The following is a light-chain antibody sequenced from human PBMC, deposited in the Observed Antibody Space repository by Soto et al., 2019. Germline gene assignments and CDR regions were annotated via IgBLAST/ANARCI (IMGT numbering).Light chain of an antibody. CDR2: SAS. J-gene: IGKJ4*01. Sequence: EIVLTQSPGTLSLTPGERATLSCRASQSLRNNYLAWYQQKPGQTPRLLIHSASSRATGIPDRFSGSGSGTDFTLTISRLEPEDFAVYYCQQFNNSPLTFGGGTKVEIK. CDR3: QQFNNSPLT. V-gene: IGKV3-20*01. CDR1: QSLRNNY.